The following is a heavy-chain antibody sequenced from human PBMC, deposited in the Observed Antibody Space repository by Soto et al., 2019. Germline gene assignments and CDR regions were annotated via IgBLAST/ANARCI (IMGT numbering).Heavy chain of an antibody. CDR3: ARDGYSSGWTLDY. J-gene: IGHJ4*02. Sequence: SVKVSCKASGGTFSSYAISWVRQAPGQGLEWMGGIIPIFGTANYAQKFQGRVTITADESTSTAYMELSSLRSEDTAVYYCARDGYSSGWTLDYWGQGTLVTVSS. CDR2: IIPIFGTA. CDR1: GGTFSSYA. D-gene: IGHD6-19*01. V-gene: IGHV1-69*13.